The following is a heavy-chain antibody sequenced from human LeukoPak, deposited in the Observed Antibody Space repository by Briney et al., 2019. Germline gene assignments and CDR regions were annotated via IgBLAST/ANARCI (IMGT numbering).Heavy chain of an antibody. CDR3: ARAGGSYSPSDY. Sequence: ASVKVSCKASGYTFTSYGISWVRQAPGQGLEWMGWINAYNDSTNYAQKFQGRVTMTTDTSTSTAYMELRSLRSDDTAVFYCARAGGSYSPSDYWGQGTLVTVSS. CDR2: INAYNDST. CDR1: GYTFTSYG. J-gene: IGHJ4*02. V-gene: IGHV1-18*01. D-gene: IGHD2-21*01.